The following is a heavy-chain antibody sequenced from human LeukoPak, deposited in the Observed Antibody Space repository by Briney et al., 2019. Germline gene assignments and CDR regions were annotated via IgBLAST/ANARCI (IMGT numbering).Heavy chain of an antibody. J-gene: IGHJ3*02. CDR2: VFPGDSDT. CDR1: GYSFTSHW. V-gene: IGHV5-51*01. CDR3: ARSRRSPYYYDSSGYRDAFDI. D-gene: IGHD3-22*01. Sequence: GESLKISCKGSGYSFTSHWIGWVRQMPGKGLEWMGVVFPGDSDTSYSPSFQGQVTISVDKSISTAYLKWSSLKASDTAMYYCARSRRSPYYYDSSGYRDAFDIWGQGTKVTVSS.